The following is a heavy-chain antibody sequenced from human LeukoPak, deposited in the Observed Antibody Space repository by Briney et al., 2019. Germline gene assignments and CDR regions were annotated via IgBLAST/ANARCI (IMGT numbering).Heavy chain of an antibody. CDR3: MSYAGRSDDY. J-gene: IGHJ4*02. V-gene: IGHV3-23*01. CDR1: GFTFSSYA. CDR2: ISGSDGST. D-gene: IGHD3-16*01. Sequence: GGSLRLSCAASGFTFSSYAMSWVRQAPGKGLEWVSSISGSDGSTYYADSVKGRFTISRDNSKNSLHLQMNSLRAEDTAVYYCMSYAGRSDDYWGQGTLVTVSS.